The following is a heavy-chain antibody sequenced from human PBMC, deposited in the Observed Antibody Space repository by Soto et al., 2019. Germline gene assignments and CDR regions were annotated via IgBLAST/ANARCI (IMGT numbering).Heavy chain of an antibody. V-gene: IGHV3-11*01. CDR2: ISSSGSTI. CDR3: ASLGISHGLFNYYYYYYMDV. J-gene: IGHJ6*03. Sequence: GGSLRLSCAASGFTFSDYYMSWIRQAPGKGLEWVSYISSSGSTIYYADSVKGRFTISRDNAKNSLYRQMNSLRAEDTAVYYCASLGISHGLFNYYYYYYMDVWGKGTTVTVSS. CDR1: GFTFSDYY. D-gene: IGHD3-16*01.